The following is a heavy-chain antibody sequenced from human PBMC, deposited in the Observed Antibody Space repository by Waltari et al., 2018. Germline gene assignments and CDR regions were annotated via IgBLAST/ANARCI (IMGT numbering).Heavy chain of an antibody. J-gene: IGHJ4*02. CDR2: IYYSGST. CDR3: ASSVRLDPWEPRAGRDGYNTLDY. V-gene: IGHV4-59*01. CDR1: GGSISRSY. D-gene: IGHD1-26*01. Sequence: QVQLQESGPGLVKPSETLSLTCTVSGGSISRSYWRWIRQPPGTGLEWIGYIYYSGSTNYNPSLKSRVTISVDTSKNQFSLKLSSVTAADTAVYYCASSVRLDPWEPRAGRDGYNTLDYWGQGTLVTVSS.